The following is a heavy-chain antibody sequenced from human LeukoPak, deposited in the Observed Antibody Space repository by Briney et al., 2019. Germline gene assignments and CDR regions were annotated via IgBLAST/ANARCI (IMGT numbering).Heavy chain of an antibody. J-gene: IGHJ3*02. CDR1: GFTFSRYW. Sequence: GGSLRLCCAASGFTFSRYWMHWGRQAPGKGLLWVSRINSDGSSTYYADSVKGRFTTSRDNAKNALHLQMNSLTAEDTAVYYCVLDLFSSFAFDIWGQGTMVTVSS. CDR3: VLDLFSSFAFDI. V-gene: IGHV3-74*01. CDR2: INSDGSST. D-gene: IGHD3/OR15-3a*01.